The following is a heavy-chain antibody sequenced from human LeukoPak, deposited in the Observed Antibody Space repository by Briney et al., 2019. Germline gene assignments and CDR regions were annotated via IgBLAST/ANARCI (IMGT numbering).Heavy chain of an antibody. Sequence: GGSLRLSCAASGFTFSSYGMSWVRQAPGKGLEWVSAISGSGGSTYYADSVKGRFTISRDNSKNTLYLQMNSLRAEDTAVYYCAKGGYYYDSSGYYYRTDELDYWGQGTLVTVSS. D-gene: IGHD3-22*01. CDR2: ISGSGGST. CDR3: AKGGYYYDSSGYYYRTDELDY. CDR1: GFTFSSYG. J-gene: IGHJ4*02. V-gene: IGHV3-23*01.